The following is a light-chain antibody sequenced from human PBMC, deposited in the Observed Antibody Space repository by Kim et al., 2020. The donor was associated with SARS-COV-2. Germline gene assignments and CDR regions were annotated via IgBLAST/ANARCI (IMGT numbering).Light chain of an antibody. V-gene: IGKV3-15*01. Sequence: SPGERATLSCRASKNIHKNLAWYQQKPGQAPSLLIYGASTRATACPDRFSGSGSGTEFTLTISSLQSEDFAVYYCQHYNNWPPWTFGQGTKVDIK. CDR1: KNIHKN. CDR3: QHYNNWPPWT. J-gene: IGKJ1*01. CDR2: GAS.